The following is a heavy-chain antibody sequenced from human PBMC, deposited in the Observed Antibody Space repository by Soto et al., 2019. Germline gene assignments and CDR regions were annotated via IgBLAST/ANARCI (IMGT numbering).Heavy chain of an antibody. CDR3: ATGIVGATTGPYSVLY. Sequence: ASVKVSCKVSGYTLTELSMHWVRQAPGKGLEWMGGFDPEDGETIYAQKFQGRVTMTEDTSTDTDYMELSSLRSEDTAVYYCATGIVGATTGPYSVLYWGQGTLVTVSS. V-gene: IGHV1-24*01. D-gene: IGHD1-26*01. CDR2: FDPEDGET. CDR1: GYTLTELS. J-gene: IGHJ4*02.